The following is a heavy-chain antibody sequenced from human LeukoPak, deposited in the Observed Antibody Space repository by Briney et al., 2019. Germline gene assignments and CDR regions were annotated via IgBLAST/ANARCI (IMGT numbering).Heavy chain of an antibody. J-gene: IGHJ4*02. CDR3: AKSGGLAAAGLGY. V-gene: IGHV3-30*18. Sequence: PGGSLRLSCAASGFTFSRYGMHWVRQAPGKGLEWVAVISYDGSNKYYADSVKGRFTISRDNSKNTLYLQMNSLRTEDTAVYYCAKSGGLAAAGLGYWGQGTLVTVSS. CDR1: GFTFSRYG. CDR2: ISYDGSNK. D-gene: IGHD6-13*01.